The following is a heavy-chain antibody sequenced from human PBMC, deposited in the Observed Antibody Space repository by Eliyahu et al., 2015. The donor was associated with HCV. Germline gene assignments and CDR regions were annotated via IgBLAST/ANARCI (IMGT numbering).Heavy chain of an antibody. CDR3: TSNRRRAARLLYYYGMDV. CDR1: GFTFXGSA. CDR2: IRSKANSYAT. D-gene: IGHD6-6*01. Sequence: EVQLVESGGGLVQPGGSLKLSXAASGFTFXGSAMXWVRQGSGKGLEGVXRIRSKANSYATAYAASVKGRFTISRDDSKNTAYLQMNSLKTEDTAVYYCTSNRRRAARLLYYYGMDVWGQGTTVTVSS. V-gene: IGHV3-73*02. J-gene: IGHJ6*02.